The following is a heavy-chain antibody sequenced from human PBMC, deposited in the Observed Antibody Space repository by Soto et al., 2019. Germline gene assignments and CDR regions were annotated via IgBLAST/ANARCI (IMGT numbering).Heavy chain of an antibody. CDR3: ARDGGGSIVGSSDY. V-gene: IGHV3-21*01. D-gene: IGHD1-26*01. CDR1: GFTFSRYS. CDR2: ISSSSSYI. J-gene: IGHJ4*02. Sequence: PGGSLRLSCAASGFTFSRYSMNWVRQAPGKGLEWVSSISSSSSYIYYADSVKGRFTISRDNAKNSLYLQMNSLRAEDTAVYYCARDGGGSIVGSSDYCGKGTLFTISS.